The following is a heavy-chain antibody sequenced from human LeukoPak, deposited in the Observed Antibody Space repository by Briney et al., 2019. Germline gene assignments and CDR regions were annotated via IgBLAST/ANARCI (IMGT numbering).Heavy chain of an antibody. CDR1: GGSISSYY. D-gene: IGHD4-23*01. Sequence: SETLSLTCTVSGGSISSYYWSWIRQPAGKGLEWIGRIYTSGSTNYNPSLKSRVTMSVDTSKNQFSLRLSSVTAADTAVYYCVRVDNGGNYFDYWGQGTLVTVSP. J-gene: IGHJ4*02. CDR2: IYTSGST. V-gene: IGHV4-4*07. CDR3: VRVDNGGNYFDY.